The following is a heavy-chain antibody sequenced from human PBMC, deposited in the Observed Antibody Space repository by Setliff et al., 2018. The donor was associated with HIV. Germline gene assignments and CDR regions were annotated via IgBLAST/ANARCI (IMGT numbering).Heavy chain of an antibody. D-gene: IGHD3-10*01. CDR2: MNPNSGVT. V-gene: IGHV1-8*02. Sequence: ASVKVSCKPSGHTFSNSDIHWVRRATGQGLEWMGWMNPNSGVTGYALKFHDRVTMTRDTSISTAYLGLRTLTSEDTAVYYCASGKGVGGVVITDGLDVWGKGTTVTVSS. J-gene: IGHJ6*04. CDR1: GHTFSNSD. CDR3: ASGKGVGGVVITDGLDV.